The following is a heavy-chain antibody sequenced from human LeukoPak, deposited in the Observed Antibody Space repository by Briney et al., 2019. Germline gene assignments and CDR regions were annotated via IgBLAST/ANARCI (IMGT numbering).Heavy chain of an antibody. Sequence: GESLKISCRASGYSFTTYWIGWVRQLPGKGLEWMGVIFPADSDTRYSPSFQGQVTISADKSISTAYLQWSSLKASDTAMYYCASVYSSTSWDYWGQGTLVTVSS. J-gene: IGHJ4*02. CDR3: ASVYSSTSWDY. V-gene: IGHV5-51*01. CDR1: GYSFTTYW. D-gene: IGHD6-13*01. CDR2: IFPADSDT.